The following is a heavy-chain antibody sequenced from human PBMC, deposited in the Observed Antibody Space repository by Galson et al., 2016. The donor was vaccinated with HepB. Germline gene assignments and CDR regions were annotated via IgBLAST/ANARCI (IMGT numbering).Heavy chain of an antibody. CDR1: GYKFTGKW. D-gene: IGHD2-15*01. CDR2: IYPGDSDT. J-gene: IGHJ2*01. V-gene: IGHV5-51*01. CDR3: ARSACSGGACYSFWYFDI. Sequence: QSGAEVKKPGESLKISCTTSGYKFTGKWIGWVRQKPGKGLEWIGIIYPGDSDTRYSPSSQGQVTISADKSTNTAHLQWSSLEASDTATYYCARSACSGGACYSFWYFDIWGRGTPVTVPS.